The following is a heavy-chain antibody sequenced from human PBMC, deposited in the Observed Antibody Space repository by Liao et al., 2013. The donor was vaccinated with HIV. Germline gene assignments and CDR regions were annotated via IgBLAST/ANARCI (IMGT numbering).Heavy chain of an antibody. CDR3: ARDVNDFWSGFYFYMDV. Sequence: QLQLQESGPGLVKPSETLSLTCTVSGGSISSTTYYWVWVRQPPGKGLEWIGSFYSGGSAYYNPSLKSRVTISVDTSKNDFSLNLRSVTAADTAVYYCARDVNDFWSGFYFYMDVWGKGTRSPSP. J-gene: IGHJ6*03. V-gene: IGHV4-39*07. CDR1: GGSISSTTYY. D-gene: IGHD3-3*01. CDR2: FYSGGSA.